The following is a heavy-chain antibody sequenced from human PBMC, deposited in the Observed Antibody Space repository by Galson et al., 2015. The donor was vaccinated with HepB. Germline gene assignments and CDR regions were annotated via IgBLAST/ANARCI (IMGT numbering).Heavy chain of an antibody. CDR1: GFTFSSYS. J-gene: IGHJ6*02. CDR2: ISHNTWTR. CDR3: ARERRPNHGYYWAMDA. V-gene: IGHV3-48*04. Sequence: SLRLSCAASGFTFSSYSMHWVRQAPGKGLEWIAYISHNTWTRFYADSVKGRFTVSRDNNKNSVDLQLSSLRADDTAVYFCARERRPNHGYYWAMDAWGQGTTVTVSS.